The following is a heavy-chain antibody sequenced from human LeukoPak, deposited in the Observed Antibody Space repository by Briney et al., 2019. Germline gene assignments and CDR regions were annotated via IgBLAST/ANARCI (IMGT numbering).Heavy chain of an antibody. CDR3: ARGGVNPVDH. CDR2: MNEYSTTI. Sequence: GGSLRLSCAASGFPFNRFWMHWVRHAPGKGLVWVSDMNEYSTTIIYADSVKGRFTISRDNAKSILYLQMNNLRAEDTAMYFCARGGVNPVDHWGQGTLVTVSS. D-gene: IGHD1-14*01. CDR1: GFPFNRFW. J-gene: IGHJ4*02. V-gene: IGHV3-74*01.